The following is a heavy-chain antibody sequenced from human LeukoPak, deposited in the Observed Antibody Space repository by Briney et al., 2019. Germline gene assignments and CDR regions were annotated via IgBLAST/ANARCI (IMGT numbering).Heavy chain of an antibody. CDR2: ISAYNGNT. Sequence: ASVKVSCKASGYTFTSYGISWVRQAPGQVLEWVGWISAYNGNTNYAQKLQGRVTMTTDTSTSTAYMELRSLRSDDTAVYYCARATIFGVVTTIYYFDYWGQGTLVTVSS. J-gene: IGHJ4*02. D-gene: IGHD3-3*01. V-gene: IGHV1-18*01. CDR1: GYTFTSYG. CDR3: ARATIFGVVTTIYYFDY.